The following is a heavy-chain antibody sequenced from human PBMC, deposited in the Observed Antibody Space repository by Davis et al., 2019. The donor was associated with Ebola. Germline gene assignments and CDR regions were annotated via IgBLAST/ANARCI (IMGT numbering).Heavy chain of an antibody. CDR3: ARGGLGAGDFDY. Sequence: PGGSLRLSCAASGFTFSSYDMHWVRQATGKGLEWVSAIGTAGDTYYPGSVKGRFTISRENAKNSLYLQMNSLRAGDTAVYYCARGGLGAGDFDYWGQGTLVTVSS. CDR1: GFTFSSYD. D-gene: IGHD1-26*01. V-gene: IGHV3-13*01. CDR2: IGTAGDT. J-gene: IGHJ4*02.